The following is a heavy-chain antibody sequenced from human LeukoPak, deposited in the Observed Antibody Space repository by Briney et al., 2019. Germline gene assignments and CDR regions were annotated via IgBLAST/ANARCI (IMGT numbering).Heavy chain of an antibody. V-gene: IGHV3-48*01. J-gene: IGHJ6*02. CDR3: ARDAHTGSGTYWGGVDYYYGLDV. Sequence: GGSLRLSCAASGFTFSDYGINWARQAPGKGLEWLSFVSGKSRAIYYADSVKGRFTISRDNSKNTLYLQMNSLRAEDTAVYYCARDAHTGSGTYWGGVDYYYGLDVWGQGTTVTVSS. CDR2: VSGKSRAI. CDR1: GFTFSDYG. D-gene: IGHD3-10*01.